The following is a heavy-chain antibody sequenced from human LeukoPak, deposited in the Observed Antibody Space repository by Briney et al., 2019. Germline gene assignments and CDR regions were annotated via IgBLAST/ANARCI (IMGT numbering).Heavy chain of an antibody. J-gene: IGHJ4*02. CDR2: IGTGGDT. V-gene: IGHV3-13*04. Sequence: GGSLRLSCAASGFTFSSYDMHWVRQATGKGLEWVSVIGTGGDTYYAGSVKGRFTISRENAKNSLYLQMNSLTAVDTAVYYCSRVGSSGWPNYFDSWGQGTLVTVSS. D-gene: IGHD6-19*01. CDR3: SRVGSSGWPNYFDS. CDR1: GFTFSSYD.